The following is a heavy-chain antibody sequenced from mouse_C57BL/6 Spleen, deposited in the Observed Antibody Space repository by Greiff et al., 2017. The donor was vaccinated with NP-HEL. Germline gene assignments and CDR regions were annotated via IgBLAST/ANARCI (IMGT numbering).Heavy chain of an antibody. CDR2: IDPSDSET. CDR1: GYTFTSYW. V-gene: IGHV1-52*01. Sequence: VQLQQPGAELVRPGSSVKLSCKASGYTFTSYWMHWVKPRPIQGLEWIGNIDPSDSETHYNQKFKDKATLTVDKSSSTAYMQLSSLTSEDSAVYYCARGLRLREDAMDYWGQGTSVTVSS. J-gene: IGHJ4*01. D-gene: IGHD3-2*02. CDR3: ARGLRLREDAMDY.